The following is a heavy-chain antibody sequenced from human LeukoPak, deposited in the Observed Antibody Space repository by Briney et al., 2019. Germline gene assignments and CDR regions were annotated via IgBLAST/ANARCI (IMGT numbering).Heavy chain of an antibody. CDR2: INHSGST. D-gene: IGHD3-10*01. V-gene: IGHV4-34*01. J-gene: IGHJ5*02. CDR1: GGSFSGYY. Sequence: SETLSLTCVVYGGSFSGYYWSWIRQPPGKGLEWIGEINHSGSTNYNPSLKSRVTISVDTSKNQFSLKLNSVTAADTAVYYCARGGYYGSGNDFRFNPWGQGTLVTVSS. CDR3: ARGGYYGSGNDFRFNP.